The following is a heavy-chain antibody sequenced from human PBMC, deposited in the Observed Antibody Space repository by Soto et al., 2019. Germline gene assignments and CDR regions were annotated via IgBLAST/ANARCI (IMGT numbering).Heavy chain of an antibody. J-gene: IGHJ6*02. Sequence: WASVKVSCKASGYSFTDYHIHWVRQAPGQGLEWLGRINPKSGGTSTAQKFQGWVTMTTDTSISTASMELTGLTSDDTAIYYCARGDSTDCSNGVCSFFYNHDMDVWGQGTTVTVSS. CDR2: INPKSGGT. CDR1: GYSFTDYH. V-gene: IGHV1-2*04. D-gene: IGHD2-8*01. CDR3: ARGDSTDCSNGVCSFFYNHDMDV.